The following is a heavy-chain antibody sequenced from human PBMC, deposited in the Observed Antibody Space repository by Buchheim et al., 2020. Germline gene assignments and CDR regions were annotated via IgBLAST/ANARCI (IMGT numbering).Heavy chain of an antibody. J-gene: IGHJ6*02. Sequence: QVQLQESGPGLVTPSQTLSLTCTFSGGSISSGVYYWSWIRQPPGKGLEWIGYIYYSGSTYYNPSLKSRVTISVDTSKNQFSLKLSSVTAADTAVYYCARDRLFWSGYQGSYYYYGMDVWGQGTT. CDR2: IYYSGST. D-gene: IGHD3-3*01. V-gene: IGHV4-30-4*01. CDR1: GGSISSGVYY. CDR3: ARDRLFWSGYQGSYYYYGMDV.